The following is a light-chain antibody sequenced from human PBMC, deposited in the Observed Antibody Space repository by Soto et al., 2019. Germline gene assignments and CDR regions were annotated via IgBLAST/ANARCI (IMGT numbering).Light chain of an antibody. J-gene: IGKJ4*01. Sequence: EIVLTHSPGTLSLSPGEIATLSCRASQSVSRHLAWYQQKPGQAPRLLIYDASNRATVIPARFSGSGSGTDFTLTISSLEPEDFAVYYCQQRNHWPPVTFGGGTKVDIK. CDR2: DAS. V-gene: IGKV3-11*01. CDR3: QQRNHWPPVT. CDR1: QSVSRH.